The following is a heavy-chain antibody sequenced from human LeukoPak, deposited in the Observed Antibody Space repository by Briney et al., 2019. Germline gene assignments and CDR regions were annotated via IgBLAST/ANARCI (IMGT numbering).Heavy chain of an antibody. CDR1: GFTFSSYS. CDR2: TSSSSSYI. D-gene: IGHD3-10*01. V-gene: IGHV3-21*01. CDR3: ARHGLGEYYFDY. J-gene: IGHJ4*02. Sequence: GGSLRLSCAASGFTFSSYSMNWVRQAPGKGLEWVSSTSSSSSYIYYADSVKGRFTISRDNAKNSLYLQMNSLRAEDTAVYYCARHGLGEYYFDYWGQGTLVTVSS.